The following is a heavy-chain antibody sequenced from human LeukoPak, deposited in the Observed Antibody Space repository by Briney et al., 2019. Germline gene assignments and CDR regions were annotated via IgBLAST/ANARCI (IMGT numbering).Heavy chain of an antibody. CDR1: GFTFSSYS. V-gene: IGHV3-23*01. J-gene: IGHJ4*02. D-gene: IGHD6-13*01. CDR2: ISGSGGST. CDR3: AKDFDSSSWRGY. Sequence: GGSLRLSCAASGFTFSSYSMNWVRQAPGKGLEWVSAISGSGGSTYYADSVKGRFTISRDNSKNTLYLQMNSLRAEDTAVYYCAKDFDSSSWRGYWGQGTLVTVSS.